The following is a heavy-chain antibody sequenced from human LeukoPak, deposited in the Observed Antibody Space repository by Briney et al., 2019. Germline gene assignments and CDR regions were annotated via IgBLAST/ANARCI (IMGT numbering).Heavy chain of an antibody. J-gene: IGHJ1*01. CDR2: ITSSGSGT. CDR3: AKDQGIQLWLKYFQH. D-gene: IGHD5-18*01. V-gene: IGHV3-48*03. Sequence: GGSLRLSCAASGFTFSSYEMNWVRQAPGKGLEWVSYITSSGSGTYYADSVKGRFTISRDNAKSSLYLQMNSLRAEDTAVYYCAKDQGIQLWLKYFQHWGQGTLVTVSS. CDR1: GFTFSSYE.